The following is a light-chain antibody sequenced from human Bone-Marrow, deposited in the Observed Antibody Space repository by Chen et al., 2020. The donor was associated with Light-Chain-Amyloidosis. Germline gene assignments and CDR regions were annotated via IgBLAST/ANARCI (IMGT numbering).Light chain of an antibody. CDR1: NIGSTS. CDR2: DDS. V-gene: IGLV3-21*02. CDR3: QVWDRSSDRPV. J-gene: IGLJ3*02. Sequence: SYVLTQPSSVSVAPGQPAPIARGGNNIGSTSVHWYQQTPGQAPLLVVYDDSDRPSGIPERLSGSNSGNTATLTISRVEAGDEADYYCQVWDRSSDRPVFGGGTKLTVL.